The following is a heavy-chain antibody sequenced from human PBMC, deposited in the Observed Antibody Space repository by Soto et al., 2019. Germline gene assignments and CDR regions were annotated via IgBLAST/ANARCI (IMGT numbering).Heavy chain of an antibody. CDR3: VRVLPSAVPFFDL. J-gene: IGHJ4*02. CDR2: ISTSNGHT. V-gene: IGHV1-18*01. Sequence: QVQLIQSGAEVKRPGASLKVSCRASGYAFNTYGVSWVRQAPGQGLEWVGWISTSNGHTNFAQNFQGRVTLTTDTSTSTAYMELRSLTSDDTAVYYCVRVLPSAVPFFDLWGQGTLVIVSS. CDR1: GYAFNTYG.